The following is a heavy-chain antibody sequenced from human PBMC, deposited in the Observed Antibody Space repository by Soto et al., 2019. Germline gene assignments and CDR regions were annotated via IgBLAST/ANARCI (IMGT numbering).Heavy chain of an antibody. CDR1: GFTFSSYA. D-gene: IGHD2-15*01. CDR2: ISGSGATT. V-gene: IGHV3-23*01. J-gene: IGHJ4*02. CDR3: AKGFSLVVFTAIDY. Sequence: GGSLRLSCAASGFTFSSYAMSWVRQAPGKGLEWVSVISGSGATTYYADSVKGRFTISRDNSKNTLHVQMNSLRAEDTAIYYCAKGFSLVVFTAIDYWGRGTLVTVSS.